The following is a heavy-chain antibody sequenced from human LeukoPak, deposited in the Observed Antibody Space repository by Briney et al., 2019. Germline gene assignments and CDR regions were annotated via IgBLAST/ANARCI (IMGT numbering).Heavy chain of an antibody. D-gene: IGHD3-22*01. V-gene: IGHV1-69*13. CDR3: ARANYYDSSGYTRFDY. J-gene: IGHJ4*02. Sequence: SVKVSCKASGYTFTSYDISWVRQAPGQGLEWMGGIIPIFGTANYAQKFQGRVTITADESTSTAYMELSSLRSEDTAVYYCARANYYDSSGYTRFDYWGQGTLVTVSS. CDR2: IIPIFGTA. CDR1: GYTFTSYD.